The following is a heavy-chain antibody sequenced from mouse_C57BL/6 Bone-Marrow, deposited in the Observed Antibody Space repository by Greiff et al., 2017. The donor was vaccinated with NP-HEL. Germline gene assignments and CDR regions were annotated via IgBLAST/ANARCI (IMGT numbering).Heavy chain of an antibody. Sequence: VQRVESGPGLVAPSQSLSITCTVSGFSLTSYAISWVRQPPGKGLEWLGVIWTGGGTNYNSALKSRLSISKDNSKSQVFLKMNSLQTDDTARYYCARTDYGSSYGYFDVWGTGTTVTVSS. V-gene: IGHV2-9-1*01. CDR3: ARTDYGSSYGYFDV. D-gene: IGHD1-1*01. CDR2: IWTGGGT. CDR1: GFSLTSYA. J-gene: IGHJ1*03.